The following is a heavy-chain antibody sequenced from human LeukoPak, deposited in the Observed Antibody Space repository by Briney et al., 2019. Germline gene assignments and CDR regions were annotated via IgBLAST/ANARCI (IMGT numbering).Heavy chain of an antibody. D-gene: IGHD3-22*01. J-gene: IGHJ4*02. CDR2: IYNDGRT. CDR1: GFTFSSFT. V-gene: IGHV3-53*01. Sequence: GGSLRLSCAASGFTFSSFTMNWVRQAPGKGLEWVSLIYNDGRTYYADSVKGRCTISRDNSKNTLYLQMNSLRVEDTAVYYCARDLSDSSGYYFPMPGYWGQGTLVTVSS. CDR3: ARDLSDSSGYYFPMPGY.